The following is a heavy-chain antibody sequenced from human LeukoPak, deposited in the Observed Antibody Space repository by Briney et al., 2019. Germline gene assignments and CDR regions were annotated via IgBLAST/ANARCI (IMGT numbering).Heavy chain of an antibody. V-gene: IGHV3-23*01. Sequence: SGGSLRLSCATSGFVFSAYAMSWVRQAPGKGLEWVSTISGTGGSTFYTDSVRGRFTISKDNSKNTLYLQMNNLRAQDTAVYYCAKDPRAYSGYDLHYDWWGQGTLVTVSS. CDR3: AKDPRAYSGYDLHYDW. J-gene: IGHJ4*02. D-gene: IGHD5-12*01. CDR2: ISGTGGST. CDR1: GFVFSAYA.